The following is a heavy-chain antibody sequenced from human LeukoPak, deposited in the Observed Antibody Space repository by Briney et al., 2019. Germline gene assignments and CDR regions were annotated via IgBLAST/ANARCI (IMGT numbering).Heavy chain of an antibody. Sequence: SETLSLTCAVYGGSFSGYYWSWIRQPPGKGLEWIGEINHSGSTNYNPSLKSRVTISVDTSKNQFSLKLSSVTAADTAVYYCARRTHYDYVWGSYRSGSRYFDLWGRGTLVTVSS. J-gene: IGHJ2*01. CDR3: ARRTHYDYVWGSYRSGSRYFDL. V-gene: IGHV4-34*01. CDR1: GGSFSGYY. CDR2: INHSGST. D-gene: IGHD3-16*02.